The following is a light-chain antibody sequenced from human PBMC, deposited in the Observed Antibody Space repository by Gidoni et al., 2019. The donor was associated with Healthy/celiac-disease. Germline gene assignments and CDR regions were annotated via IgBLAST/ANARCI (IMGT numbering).Light chain of an antibody. Sequence: IRMTQSPSSFSASTGDRVTITCRARQGISSYLAWYQQKPGKAPKLLIYAASTLQSGVPSRFSGSGSGTDFTLTISCLQSEDFATYYCQQYYSYPPTFGQGTKVEIK. CDR1: QGISSY. CDR2: AAS. CDR3: QQYYSYPPT. J-gene: IGKJ1*01. V-gene: IGKV1-8*01.